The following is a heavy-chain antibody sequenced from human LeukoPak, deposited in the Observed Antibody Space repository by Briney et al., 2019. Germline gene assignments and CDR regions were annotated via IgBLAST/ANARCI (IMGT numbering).Heavy chain of an antibody. V-gene: IGHV1-2*02. D-gene: IGHD6-13*01. CDR2: INPNSGGT. CDR3: ARGTIPAAGRFDP. CDR1: GYTFTGYY. J-gene: IGHJ5*02. Sequence: ASVKVSCKASGYTFTGYYMHWVRQAPGQGLEWMGWINPNSGGTNYAQKFQGRVTMTRDTSSSTAYMDLSRLTSDDTAVYYCARGTIPAAGRFDPWGQGTLVTVSS.